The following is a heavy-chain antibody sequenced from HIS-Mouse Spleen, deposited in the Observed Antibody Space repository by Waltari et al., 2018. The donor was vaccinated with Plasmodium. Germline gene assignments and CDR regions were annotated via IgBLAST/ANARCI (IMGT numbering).Heavy chain of an antibody. CDR3: ASSWYWYFDL. CDR2: IKQDGSAK. CDR1: GFTFSSYW. V-gene: IGHV3-7*01. Sequence: EVQLVESGGGLVQPGGSLRLSCAASGFTFSSYWMSWVRQAPGKGREWVAKIKQDGSAKYYVDSVKGRFTSSRDNAKNSLYLQMNSLRAEDTAVYYCASSWYWYFDLWGRGTLVTVSS. D-gene: IGHD6-13*01. J-gene: IGHJ2*01.